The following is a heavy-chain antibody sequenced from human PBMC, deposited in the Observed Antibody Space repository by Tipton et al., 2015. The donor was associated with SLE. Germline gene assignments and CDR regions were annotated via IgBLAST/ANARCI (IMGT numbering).Heavy chain of an antibody. CDR2: TYYSGST. V-gene: IGHV4-30-4*01. Sequence: TLSLTCTVSGGSISSGDYYWSWIRQPPGKGLEWIGYTYYSGSTYYNPSLKSRVTISVDTSKNQFSLKLSSVTAADTAVYYCARDQVYTDYGDYERYFDLWGRGTLVTVSS. D-gene: IGHD4-17*01. CDR1: GGSISSGDYY. J-gene: IGHJ2*01. CDR3: ARDQVYTDYGDYERYFDL.